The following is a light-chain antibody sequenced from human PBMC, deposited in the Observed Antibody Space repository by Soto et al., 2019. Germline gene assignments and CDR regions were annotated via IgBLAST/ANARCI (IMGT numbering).Light chain of an antibody. CDR1: QSVSSSN. V-gene: IGKV3-20*01. CDR2: GPS. Sequence: EIVLTQSPGTLSLSPGERATLSCRASQSVSSSNLAWYQQKPGQAPRLLFYGPSSRAAGMPDRFSGSGSGTDFTLTISRLEPEDVAVYYCQQYGSSPWTFGQGTKVEIK. CDR3: QQYGSSPWT. J-gene: IGKJ1*01.